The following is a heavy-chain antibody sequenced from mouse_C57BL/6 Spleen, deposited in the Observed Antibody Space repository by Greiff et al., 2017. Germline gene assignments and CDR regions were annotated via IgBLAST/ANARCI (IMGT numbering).Heavy chain of an antibody. D-gene: IGHD2-10*01. CDR1: GYTFTEYT. V-gene: IGHV1-62-2*01. J-gene: IGHJ2*01. CDR2: FYPGSGSI. CDR3: ARHEGQGLLSGYFDY. Sequence: VQRVESGAELVKPGASVKLSCKASGYTFTEYTIHWVKQRSGQGLEWIGWFYPGSGSIKYNEKFKDKATLTADKSSSTVYMELSRLTSEDSAVYFCARHEGQGLLSGYFDYWGQGTTLTVSS.